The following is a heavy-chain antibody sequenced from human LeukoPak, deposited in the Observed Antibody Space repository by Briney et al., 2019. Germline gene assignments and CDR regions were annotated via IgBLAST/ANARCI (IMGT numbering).Heavy chain of an antibody. D-gene: IGHD6-19*01. CDR1: GFTFSAYS. J-gene: IGHJ4*02. V-gene: IGHV3-21*01. CDR2: ISSSSTYI. CDR3: ARALEPSVAVIDY. Sequence: KSGGSLRLSCAASGFTFSAYSMNCVRQAPGKGLEWVSSISSSSTYIYYADSVKGRFTISRDNAKNSLYLQMNSLRAEDTAVYYCARALEPSVAVIDYWGQGTLVTVSS.